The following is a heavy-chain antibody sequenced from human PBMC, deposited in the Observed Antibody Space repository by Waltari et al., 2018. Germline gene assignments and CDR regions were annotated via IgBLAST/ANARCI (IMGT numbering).Heavy chain of an antibody. Sequence: EVQLVESGGGLVQPGGSLRLSCAASGFTLSTRWMSWVRQAPGKGLRWVDNINQDGREKYDVDSRKVRVTISRDNAKNSLFLQMDSRRAEDTAVYFCAMAAGTLYWGQGTLVTVSS. CDR2: INQDGREK. V-gene: IGHV3-7*01. J-gene: IGHJ4*02. CDR3: AMAAGTLY. CDR1: GFTLSTRW. D-gene: IGHD6-13*01.